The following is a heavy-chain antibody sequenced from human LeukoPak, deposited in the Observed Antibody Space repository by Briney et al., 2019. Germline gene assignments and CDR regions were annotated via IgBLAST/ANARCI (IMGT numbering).Heavy chain of an antibody. CDR2: IYSGGTT. V-gene: IGHV3-66*01. Sequence: GGSLRLSCAASGFTVSSNYMSWVRQAPGKGLEWVSVIYSGGTTYYADSVKGRFTVSRDDSKNTLYLQMNSLRVEDTAVYFCARDRGFNWCQGTLVTVSS. CDR3: ARDRGFN. D-gene: IGHD3-10*01. CDR1: GFTVSSNY. J-gene: IGHJ4*02.